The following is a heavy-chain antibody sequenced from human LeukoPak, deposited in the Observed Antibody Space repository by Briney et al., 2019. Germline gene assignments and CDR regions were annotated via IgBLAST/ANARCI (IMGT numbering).Heavy chain of an antibody. CDR1: GFIFGSYA. CDR3: AKRALRSVAAAGPRNYYYYYYMDV. Sequence: PGRSLRLSCAASGFIFGSYAMHWVRQAPGKGLEWVAVISYDGSNKYYADSMKGRFTISRDNSKNTLYLQMNSLRAEDTAVYYCAKRALRSVAAAGPRNYYYYYYMDVWGKGTTVTISS. J-gene: IGHJ6*03. D-gene: IGHD6-13*01. CDR2: ISYDGSNK. V-gene: IGHV3-30*04.